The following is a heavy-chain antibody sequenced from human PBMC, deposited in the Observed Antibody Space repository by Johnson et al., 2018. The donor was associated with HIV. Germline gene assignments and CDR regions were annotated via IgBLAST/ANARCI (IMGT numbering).Heavy chain of an antibody. CDR1: GFSFSSFS. D-gene: IGHD3-22*01. V-gene: IGHV3-64*01. CDR2: TSSNGDRT. CDR3: ARGGYYYDGDGAFDF. Sequence: VQLVESGGGVVQPGGSLRLSCAASGFSFSSFSMHWVRQAPGKGLESVSTTSSNGDRTYYANSVNVRFIIARDNSENTLYLQMGSLRAEDMAVYYCARGGYYYDGDGAFDFWGQGTIVTVSS. J-gene: IGHJ3*01.